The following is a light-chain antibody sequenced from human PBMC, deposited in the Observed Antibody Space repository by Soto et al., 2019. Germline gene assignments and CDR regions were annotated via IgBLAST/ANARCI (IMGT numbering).Light chain of an antibody. V-gene: IGKV1-39*01. CDR2: AAS. CDR1: HSINNY. CDR3: QQSYSTLGT. Sequence: IPMTQSPSSLSASVGDRVIITCRSDHSINNYLNWYQQRSGQVPKLLIYAASTLQSGVPSRFSGSGSGRVFTLTINSLQPEDFATDYCQQSYSTLGTFGRGTRVEI. J-gene: IGKJ2*01.